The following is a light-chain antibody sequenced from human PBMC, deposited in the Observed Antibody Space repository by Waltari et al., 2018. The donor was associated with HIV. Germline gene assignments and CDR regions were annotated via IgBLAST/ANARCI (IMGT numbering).Light chain of an antibody. J-gene: IGLJ1*01. CDR3: CSYAGAYTYV. Sequence: QSALTQPRSVSGSPGQSVTISCTGTSSDIAYFDYVSWDQQYPGKAPTVIIYEVSQRPSGVPDRFTASKSGITASLTISGLQDEDEADYYCCSYAGAYTYVFGTGTKVTVL. CDR2: EVS. V-gene: IGLV2-11*01. CDR1: SSDIAYFDY.